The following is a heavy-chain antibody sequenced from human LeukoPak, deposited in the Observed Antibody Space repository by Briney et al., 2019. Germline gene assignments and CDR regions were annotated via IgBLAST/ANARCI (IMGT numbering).Heavy chain of an antibody. J-gene: IGHJ4*02. CDR3: AKDPNGRIVGAKVDY. V-gene: IGHV3-66*01. D-gene: IGHD1-26*01. CDR2: IYSGGST. CDR1: AFTVSSNY. Sequence: GGSLRLSCAASAFTVSSNYMNWVRQAPGKGLEWVSVIYSGGSTYYADSVKGRFTISRDNSKNTLYLQMSSLRAEDTAVYYCAKDPNGRIVGAKVDYWGQGTLVTVSS.